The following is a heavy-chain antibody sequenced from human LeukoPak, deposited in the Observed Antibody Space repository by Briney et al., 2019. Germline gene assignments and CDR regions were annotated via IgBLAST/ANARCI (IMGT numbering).Heavy chain of an antibody. CDR2: ITVDGST. D-gene: IGHD1-26*01. CDR1: GFTFSSYA. CDR3: ARYHRGGTYYFDY. Sequence: PGGSLRLSCAVSGFTFSSYAMSWVRQAPGKGREGVSVITVDGSTYYAESVKGRFTISRDSSKNTLYLQMNSLWAEDTAIYSCARYHRGGTYYFDYWGQGTLVTVSS. J-gene: IGHJ4*02. V-gene: IGHV3-23*01.